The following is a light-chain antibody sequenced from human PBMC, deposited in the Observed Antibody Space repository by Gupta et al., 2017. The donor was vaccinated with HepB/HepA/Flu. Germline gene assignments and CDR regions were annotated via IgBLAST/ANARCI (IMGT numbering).Light chain of an antibody. CDR3: QQYRRSPT. J-gene: IGKJ4*01. V-gene: IGKV3-20*01. CDR1: QTVYNNY. CDR2: GAS. Sequence: DIVLQQSPATLSSSPGQRATLSCRASQTVYNNYLAWYQHRPGQAPRLLVYGASSRATGAPERFSGSGSETDFTLTISRLEPVDFAVYYCQQYRRSPTFGGGTKVELK.